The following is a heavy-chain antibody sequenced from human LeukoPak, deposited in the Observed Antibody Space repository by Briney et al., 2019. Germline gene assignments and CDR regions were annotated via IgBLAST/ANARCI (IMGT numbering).Heavy chain of an antibody. Sequence: SETLSLTCAAYGGSFSGYYWSWIRQPPGKGLEWIGEINNSGSTNYNPSLKSRVTISVDTSKNQFSLKLSSVTAADTAVYYCARGTWDDFWSGYYSNYFDYWGQGTLVTVSS. J-gene: IGHJ4*02. D-gene: IGHD3-3*01. CDR1: GGSFSGYY. V-gene: IGHV4-34*01. CDR2: INNSGST. CDR3: ARGTWDDFWSGYYSNYFDY.